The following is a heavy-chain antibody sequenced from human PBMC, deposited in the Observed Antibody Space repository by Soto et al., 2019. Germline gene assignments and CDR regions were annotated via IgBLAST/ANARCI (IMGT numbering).Heavy chain of an antibody. CDR1: GFTFNTYA. D-gene: IGHD3-9*01. CDR3: AQILPTSASGC. CDR2: ISDNGGAA. J-gene: IGHJ4*02. V-gene: IGHV3-23*01. Sequence: DVQLLESGGGLVQPGGSLRLSCAASGFTFNTYAMNWARQAPGKGLEWVSAISDNGGAAFYADSVKGRFTISRDNSKNTLYLQMNSLRAEDTALYFCAQILPTSASGCWGQGTLVTVSP.